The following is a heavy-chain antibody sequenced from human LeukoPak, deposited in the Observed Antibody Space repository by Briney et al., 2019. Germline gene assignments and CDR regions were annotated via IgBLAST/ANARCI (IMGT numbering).Heavy chain of an antibody. V-gene: IGHV3-30*02. CDR2: IRYHGRNK. Sequence: GGSLRLSCAASGFTFSSYGMHWVRQAPGKGLECVALIRYHGRNKYYADSVKGRFTISRDNYKNKLYLKINSLRDEDTAVYYCAKDSYRSGWYYFDYWGQGTLVTVSS. J-gene: IGHJ4*02. D-gene: IGHD6-19*01. CDR3: AKDSYRSGWYYFDY. CDR1: GFTFSSYG.